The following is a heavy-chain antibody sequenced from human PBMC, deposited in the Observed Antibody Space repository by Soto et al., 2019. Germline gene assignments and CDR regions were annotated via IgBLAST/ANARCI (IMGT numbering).Heavy chain of an antibody. CDR3: ARDGRARSAYSSDYYYFSGMDV. D-gene: IGHD3-3*01. CDR1: GFTFGSYW. Sequence: EVQLVESGGGLVQPGGSLRLSCAVSGFTFGSYWMNWVRLIPGKGLEWVAYIKPDGSATYYVDSVKGRFTISRDNAKNSLYLQMNSLRDEDTAVYFCARDGRARSAYSSDYYYFSGMDVWGQGTTVTVSS. V-gene: IGHV3-7*01. J-gene: IGHJ6*02. CDR2: IKPDGSAT.